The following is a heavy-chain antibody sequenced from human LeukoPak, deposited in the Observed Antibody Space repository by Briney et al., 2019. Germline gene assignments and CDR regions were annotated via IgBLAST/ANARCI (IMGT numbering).Heavy chain of an antibody. CDR3: ARDYGTNSGWFDP. D-gene: IGHD4/OR15-4a*01. CDR2: MNPNSGNT. Sequence: GASVKVSCKASGYTFTSYDINWVRQATGQGLEWLGWMNPNSGNTGYAQKFQGRVTITRDTSISTAYMELSSLRSEDTAVYYCARDYGTNSGWFDPWGQGTLVAVSS. V-gene: IGHV1-8*03. J-gene: IGHJ5*02. CDR1: GYTFTSYD.